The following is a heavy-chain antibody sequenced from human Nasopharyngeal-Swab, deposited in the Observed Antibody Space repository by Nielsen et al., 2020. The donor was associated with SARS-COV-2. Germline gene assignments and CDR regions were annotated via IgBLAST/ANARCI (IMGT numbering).Heavy chain of an antibody. V-gene: IGHV3-23*03. CDR2: IYSDGSST. Sequence: GESLKISCAASGFTFSSYAMSWVRQAPGKGLEWVSVIYSDGSSTYYADSVKGRFTTSRDNSKNTLYLQMNSLRAEDTAVYYCAKDHSPYGSGSYPYYYYGMDVWGQGTTVTVSS. D-gene: IGHD3-10*01. CDR3: AKDHSPYGSGSYPYYYYGMDV. CDR1: GFTFSSYA. J-gene: IGHJ6*02.